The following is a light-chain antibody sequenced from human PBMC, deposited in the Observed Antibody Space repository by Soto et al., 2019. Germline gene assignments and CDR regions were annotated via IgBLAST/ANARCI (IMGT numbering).Light chain of an antibody. CDR2: LNSDGSH. J-gene: IGLJ2*01. V-gene: IGLV4-69*01. CDR1: SGHSSYA. Sequence: QSVLTQSPSASASLGASVKLTCILSSGHSSYAIAWHQQQPEKGPRYLMKLNSDGSHSKGDGIPDRFSGSSSGAERYLTISSLQSEDEADYYCQTWGTGTHVVFGGGTKLTVL. CDR3: QTWGTGTHVV.